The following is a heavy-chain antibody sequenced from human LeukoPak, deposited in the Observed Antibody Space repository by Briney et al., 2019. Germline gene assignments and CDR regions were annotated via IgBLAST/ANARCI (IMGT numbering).Heavy chain of an antibody. Sequence: SVKVSCTASGGTFSSYAISWVRQAPGQGLEWMGGIIPIFGTANYAQKFQGRVTITADESTSTAYMELSSLRSEDTAVYYCARAPDYGDYVGWFDPWGQGTLVTVSS. CDR1: GGTFSSYA. J-gene: IGHJ5*02. V-gene: IGHV1-69*13. CDR3: ARAPDYGDYVGWFDP. D-gene: IGHD4-17*01. CDR2: IIPIFGTA.